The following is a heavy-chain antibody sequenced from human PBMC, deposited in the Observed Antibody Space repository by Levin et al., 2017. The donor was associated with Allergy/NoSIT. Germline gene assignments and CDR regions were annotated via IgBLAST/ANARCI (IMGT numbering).Heavy chain of an antibody. Sequence: GGSLRLSCVASGFIFKNYGMHWVRQAPGKGLEWVAVVSYSATNKYYADSVKGRFTISRDNSKNTLYLQMSGLRAEDTAVYYCVKGGGKFGESDYYGMDVWGLGTTVTVSS. J-gene: IGHJ6*02. V-gene: IGHV3-30*18. D-gene: IGHD3-10*01. CDR2: VSYSATNK. CDR3: VKGGGKFGESDYYGMDV. CDR1: GFIFKNYG.